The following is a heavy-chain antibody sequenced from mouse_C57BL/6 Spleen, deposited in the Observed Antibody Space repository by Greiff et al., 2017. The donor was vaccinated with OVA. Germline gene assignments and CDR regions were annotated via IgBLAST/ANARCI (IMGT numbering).Heavy chain of an antibody. V-gene: IGHV3-8*01. Sequence: EVQLQESGPGLAKPSQTLSLTCSVTGYSITSDYWTWIRKFPGNKLEYMGYISYSGSTYYNPSLQSRISITRNTSKNPYYLQLNSVTTEDTATYYCARYPYGSSYNYAMDYWGQGTSVTVSS. CDR2: ISYSGST. D-gene: IGHD1-1*01. CDR3: ARYPYGSSYNYAMDY. CDR1: GYSITSDY. J-gene: IGHJ4*01.